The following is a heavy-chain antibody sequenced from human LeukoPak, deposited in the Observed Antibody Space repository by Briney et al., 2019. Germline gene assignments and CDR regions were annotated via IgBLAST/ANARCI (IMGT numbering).Heavy chain of an antibody. CDR3: ASVRCSRGTCYLDY. CDR2: ISGSTIYI. Sequence: GGSLRLSSAASGFTPSGFYMNWVRPALGKGLEWVSTISGSTIYIYYADSVKGRFTISRDNAKNSLSLQMNSLRAEDTAVYYCASVRCSRGTCYLDYWGQGTLVTVSS. CDR1: GFTPSGFY. V-gene: IGHV3-21*06. D-gene: IGHD2-15*01. J-gene: IGHJ4*02.